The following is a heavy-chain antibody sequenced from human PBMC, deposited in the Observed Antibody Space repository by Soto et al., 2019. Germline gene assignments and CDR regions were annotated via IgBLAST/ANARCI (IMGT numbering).Heavy chain of an antibody. D-gene: IGHD3-10*01. Sequence: GGSLRLSCVASGFTFSSYSMSWVRQAPGEGLEWVSSITSNTNYIRYGDSVKGRFAISRDNAKNSLYLQMNSLRADDTAVYFCARDTNYYASGSGVDFWGQGTLVTVSS. V-gene: IGHV3-21*01. CDR2: ITSNTNYI. J-gene: IGHJ4*02. CDR1: GFTFSSYS. CDR3: ARDTNYYASGSGVDF.